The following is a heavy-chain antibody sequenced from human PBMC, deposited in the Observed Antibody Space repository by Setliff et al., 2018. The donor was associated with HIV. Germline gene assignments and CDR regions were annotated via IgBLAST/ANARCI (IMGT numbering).Heavy chain of an antibody. Sequence: SETLSLTCTVSGGSISSNTYYWGWIRQPPGKGLEWIGSIYYSGSTYYNPSLKSRVTISVDTSKNHFSLKLSSVTAADTAVYFWAGDYAGSGRPFDYWGQGTLVTVSS. CDR2: IYYSGST. CDR1: GGSISSNTYY. V-gene: IGHV4-39*02. J-gene: IGHJ4*02. CDR3: AGDYAGSGRPFDY. D-gene: IGHD2-15*01.